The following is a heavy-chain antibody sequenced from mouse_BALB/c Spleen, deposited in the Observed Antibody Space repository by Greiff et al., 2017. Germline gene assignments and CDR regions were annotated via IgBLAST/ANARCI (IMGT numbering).Heavy chain of an antibody. D-gene: IGHD1-1*01. Sequence: EVQLQESGPGLVKPSQSLSLTCTVTGYSITSDYAWNWIRQFPGNKLEWMGYISYSGSTSYNPSLKSRISITRDTSKNQFFLQLNSVTTEDTATYYCARKGVGIYYDYYFDYWGQGTTLTVSS. V-gene: IGHV3-2*02. CDR2: ISYSGST. CDR1: GYSITSDYA. CDR3: ARKGVGIYYDYYFDY. J-gene: IGHJ2*01.